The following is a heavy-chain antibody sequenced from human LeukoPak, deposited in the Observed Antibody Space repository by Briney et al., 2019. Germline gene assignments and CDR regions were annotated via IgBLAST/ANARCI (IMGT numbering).Heavy chain of an antibody. CDR3: ARGGYCGGDCWGYYFDY. CDR1: GYILTTYT. V-gene: IGHV1-3*01. D-gene: IGHD2-21*02. CDR2: INAGNVNT. J-gene: IGHJ4*02. Sequence: GASVKVSCKASGYILTTYTMHWVRQAPGQRLEWMGWINAGNVNTKYSQNFQGRVTITRDTSASTAYMELSSLRAEDTAVYYCARGGYCGGDCWGYYFDYWGQGTLVTVSS.